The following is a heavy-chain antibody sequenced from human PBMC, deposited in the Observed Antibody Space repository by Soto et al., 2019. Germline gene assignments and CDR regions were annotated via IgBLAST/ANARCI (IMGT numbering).Heavy chain of an antibody. D-gene: IGHD4-17*01. V-gene: IGHV1-18*01. CDR2: ISAYNGNT. CDR3: ARDFYSDDYGDYVGLRNNWFDP. Sequence: SVKVSCKASGYTFTSYGISWVRQAPGQGLEWMGWISAYNGNTNYAQKLQGRVTMTTDTSTSTAYMELRSLRSDDTAVYYCARDFYSDDYGDYVGLRNNWFDPWGQGTLVTVSS. CDR1: GYTFTSYG. J-gene: IGHJ5*02.